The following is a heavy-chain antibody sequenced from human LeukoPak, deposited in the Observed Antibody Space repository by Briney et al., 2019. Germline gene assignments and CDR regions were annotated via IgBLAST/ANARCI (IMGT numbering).Heavy chain of an antibody. CDR1: GGSVSSGGYY. D-gene: IGHD3-9*01. CDR2: IYYSGST. CDR3: ARGDFHCDILTGYSPPRFFDY. V-gene: IGHV4-31*03. Sequence: PSQTLSLTCTVSGGSVSSGGYYWSWVRQHPGKGLEWIGYIYYSGSTYYNPSLKSRVTISVDTPKNQFSLKLSSVTAADTAVYYCARGDFHCDILTGYSPPRFFDYWGQGTLVTVSS. J-gene: IGHJ4*02.